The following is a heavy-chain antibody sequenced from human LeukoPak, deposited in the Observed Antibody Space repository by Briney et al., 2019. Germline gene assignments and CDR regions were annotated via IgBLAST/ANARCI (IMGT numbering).Heavy chain of an antibody. CDR3: AKGQELDDGVFDS. CDR1: GFTFSSLA. D-gene: IGHD1-1*01. CDR2: IRSNGDTT. Sequence: GGSLRLSCTASGFTFSSLAMTWVRQAPGKGLEWVSTIRSNGDTTYNADSVKCRFTISRDNSKNTLYLELNSLRVEDTATFYCAKGQELDDGVFDSWGQGTMVTVSS. V-gene: IGHV3-23*01. J-gene: IGHJ4*02.